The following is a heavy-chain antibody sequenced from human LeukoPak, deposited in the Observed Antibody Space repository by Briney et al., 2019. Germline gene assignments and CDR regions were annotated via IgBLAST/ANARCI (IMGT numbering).Heavy chain of an antibody. CDR1: GFTFSSYA. Sequence: GSLTLSRAASGFTFSSYAMRWVRQAPGKGLEWVSSITGNGDTTYYADSLRGRFTISRDNSKNTLYLQMNSLRAEDTAVYYCADSNYWYPVDYWGQGPLVPVSS. CDR2: ITGNGDTT. CDR3: ADSNYWYPVDY. V-gene: IGHV3-23*01. J-gene: IGHJ4*02. D-gene: IGHD4-11*01.